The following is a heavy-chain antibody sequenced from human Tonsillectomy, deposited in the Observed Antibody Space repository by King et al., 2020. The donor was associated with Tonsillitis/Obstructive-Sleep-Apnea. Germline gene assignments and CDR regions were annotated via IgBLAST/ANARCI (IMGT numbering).Heavy chain of an antibody. CDR3: ARSGLGLLWHAFDI. J-gene: IGHJ3*02. V-gene: IGHV3-7*04. Sequence: VQLVESGGGLVQPGGSLRLSCAASGFTFSSYWMTWVRQAPGKGLEWVANIKQDGSEKYYVDSVKGRFTISRDNAKNSLYLQMNSLRAEDTAMYYCARSGLGLLWHAFDIWGQGTMVTVSS. CDR2: IKQDGSEK. D-gene: IGHD3/OR15-3a*01. CDR1: GFTFSSYW.